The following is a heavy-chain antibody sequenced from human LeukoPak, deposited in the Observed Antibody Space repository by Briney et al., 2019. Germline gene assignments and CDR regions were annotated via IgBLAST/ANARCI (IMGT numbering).Heavy chain of an antibody. J-gene: IGHJ4*02. CDR3: ARDGNPFDY. CDR1: GGXISSYY. CDR2: IYYSGST. V-gene: IGHV4-59*01. Sequence: PSETLSLTCTVSGGXISSYYWSWIRQPPGKGLEWIGYIYYSGSTNYNPSLKSRVTISVDTSKNQFSLKLSSVTAADTAVYYCARDGNPFDYWGQGTLVTVSS.